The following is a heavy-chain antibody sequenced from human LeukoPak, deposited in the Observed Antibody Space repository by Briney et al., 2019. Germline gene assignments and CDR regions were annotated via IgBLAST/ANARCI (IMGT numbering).Heavy chain of an antibody. J-gene: IGHJ4*02. V-gene: IGHV3-48*03. CDR2: ISSSGSTI. CDR3: ARAQDRGGSPYFDY. CDR1: GFTFSSYE. D-gene: IGHD2-15*01. Sequence: GGSLRLSCAASGFTFSSYEMNWVRQAPGRGLEWVSYISSSGSTIYYADSVKGRFTVSRHNAKTSLYLQMNSLRAEDTAVYYCARAQDRGGSPYFDYWGQGTLVTVSS.